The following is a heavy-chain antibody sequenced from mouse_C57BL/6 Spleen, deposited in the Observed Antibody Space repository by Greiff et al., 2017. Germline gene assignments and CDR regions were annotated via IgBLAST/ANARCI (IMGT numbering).Heavy chain of an antibody. CDR3: ARDGGLRTGFDY. D-gene: IGHD1-1*01. CDR1: GFTFSSYA. J-gene: IGHJ2*01. Sequence: EVKLVESGGGLVKPGGSLKLSCAASGFTFSSYAMSWVRQTPEKRLEWVATISDGGSYTYYPDNVKGRFTISRDNAKNNLYLQMSHLKSEDTAMYYCARDGGLRTGFDYWGQGTTLTVSS. CDR2: ISDGGSYT. V-gene: IGHV5-4*01.